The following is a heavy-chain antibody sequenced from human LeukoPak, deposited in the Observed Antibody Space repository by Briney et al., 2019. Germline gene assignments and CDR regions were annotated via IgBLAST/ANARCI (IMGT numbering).Heavy chain of an antibody. D-gene: IGHD5-18*01. Sequence: GGSLRLSCAASGFTFSSYWMHWVRHTPGKGLVWVSRIKGDGSSTSYTDSVKGRFTISRDNAKNTLYLQMNSLRAEDTAVYYCARDGYSFGHDFDYWGQGTLVTVSS. CDR1: GFTFSSYW. J-gene: IGHJ4*02. CDR2: IKGDGSST. V-gene: IGHV3-74*01. CDR3: ARDGYSFGHDFDY.